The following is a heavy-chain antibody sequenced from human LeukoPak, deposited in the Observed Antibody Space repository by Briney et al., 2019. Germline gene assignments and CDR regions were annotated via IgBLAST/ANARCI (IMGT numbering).Heavy chain of an antibody. V-gene: IGHV4-34*01. CDR3: ARVKLWFGELSFNWFDP. D-gene: IGHD3-10*01. J-gene: IGHJ5*02. CDR1: GGSFSGYY. CDR2: INHSGST. Sequence: SETLSLTCAVYGGSFSGYYWSWIRQPPGKGLEWIGEINHSGSTNYNPSLKSRVTISVDTSKNQFSLKLSSVTAADTAVYYCARVKLWFGELSFNWFDPWGQGTLVTVSS.